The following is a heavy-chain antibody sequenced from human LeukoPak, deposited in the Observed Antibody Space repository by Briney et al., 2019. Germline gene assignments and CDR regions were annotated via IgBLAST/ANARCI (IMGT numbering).Heavy chain of an antibody. CDR1: GFTFDDYA. J-gene: IGHJ3*02. V-gene: IGHV3-9*01. Sequence: GRSLRLSCAASGFTFDDYAMHWVRQAPGKGLEWVSGISWNGNSIDYADSVKGRFTISRDNAKNSLYQQMNSLRAEDTAVYYCARSGTTYYYDSGSRIWGQGTMVTVSS. CDR2: ISWNGNSI. CDR3: ARSGTTYYYDSGSRI. D-gene: IGHD3-22*01.